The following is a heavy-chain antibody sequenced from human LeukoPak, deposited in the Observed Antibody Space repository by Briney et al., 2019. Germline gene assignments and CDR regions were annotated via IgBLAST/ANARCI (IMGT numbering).Heavy chain of an antibody. Sequence: KTSETLSLTCTVSGGSISSSSYYWGWIRQPPGKGLEWIGSIYYSGSTYYNPSLKSRVTISVDTSKNQFSLKLSSVTAADTAVYYCARHQARQWLVRGRYYYMDVWGKGTTVTISS. CDR3: ARHQARQWLVRGRYYYMDV. J-gene: IGHJ6*03. D-gene: IGHD6-19*01. CDR2: IYYSGST. CDR1: GGSISSSSYY. V-gene: IGHV4-39*01.